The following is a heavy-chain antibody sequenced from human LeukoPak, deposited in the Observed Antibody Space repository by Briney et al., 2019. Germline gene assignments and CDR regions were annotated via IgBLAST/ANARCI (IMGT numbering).Heavy chain of an antibody. V-gene: IGHV4-59*12. Sequence: SETLSLTCTVSGGSISSYYWSWIRQPPGKGLEWIGYIYHSGSTYYNPSLKSRVTISVDRSKNQFSLKLSSVTAADTAVYYCARARDFWSGPWGQGTLVTVSS. CDR2: IYHSGST. CDR3: ARARDFWSGP. D-gene: IGHD3-3*01. J-gene: IGHJ5*02. CDR1: GGSISSYY.